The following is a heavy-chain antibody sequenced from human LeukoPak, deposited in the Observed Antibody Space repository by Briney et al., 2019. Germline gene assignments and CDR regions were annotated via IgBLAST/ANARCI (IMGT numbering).Heavy chain of an antibody. Sequence: GGSLRLSCTASGFTFGDYAMSWFRQAPGKGLEWVGFIRSKAYGGTTEYAASVKGRFTISRDDSKSIAYLQMNSLKTEDTAVYYCTRRTWIQLWFEDYWGQGTLVTVSS. J-gene: IGHJ4*02. CDR1: GFTFGDYA. V-gene: IGHV3-49*03. D-gene: IGHD5-18*01. CDR3: TRRTWIQLWFEDY. CDR2: IRSKAYGGTT.